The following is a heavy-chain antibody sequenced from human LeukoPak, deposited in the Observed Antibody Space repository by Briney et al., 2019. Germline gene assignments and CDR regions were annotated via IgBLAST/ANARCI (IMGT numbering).Heavy chain of an antibody. D-gene: IGHD6-13*01. CDR3: AREYSSSWYSYCMDV. Sequence: SETLSLTCAVYGGSFSGYYWSWIRQPPGKGLEWIGEINHSGSTNYNPSLKSRVTISVDTSKNQFSLKLSSVTAADTAVYYCAREYSSSWYSYCMDVWGKGTTVTVSS. J-gene: IGHJ6*03. V-gene: IGHV4-34*01. CDR2: INHSGST. CDR1: GGSFSGYY.